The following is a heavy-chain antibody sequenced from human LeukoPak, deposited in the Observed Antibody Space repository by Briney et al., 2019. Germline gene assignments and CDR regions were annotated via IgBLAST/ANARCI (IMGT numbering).Heavy chain of an antibody. D-gene: IGHD3-10*01. J-gene: IGHJ4*02. CDR2: FYYSGST. Sequence: PPETLSLTCTVSGDSISSYYWSWIRQPPGKGLEWIGYFYYSGSTNYNPSLKSRVTISVDTSKNQFSLKLTSVTAADTAVYYCASGNVAGVDYWGQGTLVTVSS. V-gene: IGHV4-59*08. CDR3: ASGNVAGVDY. CDR1: GDSISSYY.